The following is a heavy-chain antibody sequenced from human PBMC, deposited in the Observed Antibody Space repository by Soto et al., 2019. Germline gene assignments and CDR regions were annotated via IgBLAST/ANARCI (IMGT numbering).Heavy chain of an antibody. CDR3: ARHRYSYGVYYFDY. D-gene: IGHD5-18*01. J-gene: IGHJ4*02. CDR2: IYYSGST. Sequence: SETLSLTCIVSGGSISNYYWSWIRQPPGKGLEWIGYIYYSGSTNYNPSLTSRVTISVDTSKNQFSLKLSSVTAADTAVYYCARHRYSYGVYYFDYWGQGTLVTVLL. V-gene: IGHV4-59*08. CDR1: GGSISNYY.